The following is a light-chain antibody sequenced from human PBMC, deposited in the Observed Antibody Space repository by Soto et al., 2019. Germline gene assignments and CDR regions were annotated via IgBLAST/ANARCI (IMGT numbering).Light chain of an antibody. V-gene: IGKV3-20*01. CDR2: GAS. CDR1: QSVSSSY. Sequence: EIVLTQSPGTLSLSPWERATLSCRASQSVSSSYLAWYQQKPGQAPRLLIYGASSRATGIPDRFSGRGSGTDFTLTISRLQPEDFAVYYCQQYGSSPTWTLGQGTKV. CDR3: QQYGSSPTWT. J-gene: IGKJ1*01.